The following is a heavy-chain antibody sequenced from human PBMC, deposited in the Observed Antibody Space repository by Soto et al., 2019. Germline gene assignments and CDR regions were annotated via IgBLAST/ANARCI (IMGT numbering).Heavy chain of an antibody. D-gene: IGHD3-10*01. CDR2: IYNGGRT. CDR3: TRLDTRYYHGY. CDR1: GGSISDHY. J-gene: IGHJ4*02. Sequence: SETLSLTCTVYGGSISDHYYMWIRQSPGKGLEYIGYIYNGGRTDYNPSLKSRVIISVDTSKNQFSLKLTSVTAADTAVYYCTRLDTRYYHGYWGQGTLDTVSS. V-gene: IGHV4-59*11.